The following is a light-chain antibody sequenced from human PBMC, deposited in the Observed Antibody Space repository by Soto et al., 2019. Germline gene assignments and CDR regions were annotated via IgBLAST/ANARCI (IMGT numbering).Light chain of an antibody. CDR2: NAS. CDR3: QQRSDWEFT. Sequence: EIVLTQSPGTLSLSPGERATLSCRASESVRSYLAWHQQKPGQAPRLLIYNASKRATGIPARFSGSGSGTDFTLTVSSLEPEDFAIYYCQQRSDWEFTFGPGTRVDIK. V-gene: IGKV3-11*01. J-gene: IGKJ3*01. CDR1: ESVRSY.